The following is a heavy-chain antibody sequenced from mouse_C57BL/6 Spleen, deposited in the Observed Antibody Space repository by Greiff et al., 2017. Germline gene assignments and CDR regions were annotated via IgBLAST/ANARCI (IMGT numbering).Heavy chain of an antibody. Sequence: VQLQQPGAELVKPGASVKLSCKASGYTFTSYWMYWVKQRPGQGLEWIGMIHPNSGSTNYNEKFKSKASLTVDKSSSTAYMQLSSLTSEDSAVYYCARRGAIYDGYLDYWGQGTSVTVSS. CDR2: IHPNSGST. D-gene: IGHD2-3*01. CDR1: GYTFTSYW. V-gene: IGHV1-64*01. CDR3: ARRGAIYDGYLDY. J-gene: IGHJ4*01.